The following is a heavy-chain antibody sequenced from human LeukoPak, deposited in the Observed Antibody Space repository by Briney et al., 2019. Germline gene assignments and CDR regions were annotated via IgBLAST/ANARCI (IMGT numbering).Heavy chain of an antibody. CDR3: AKDNRRHYTSGPNPDSLH. CDR1: GFIFNNYA. Sequence: PGGSLRLSCAGSGFIFNNYAMHWVRQPPGTGLEWVSGISWNSGTIDYADSVRGRFTISRDNAKNSLYLQMDSLRVEDTAFYYCAKDNRRHYTSGPNPDSLHWGQGAMVTASS. CDR2: ISWNSGTI. D-gene: IGHD6-19*01. V-gene: IGHV3-9*01. J-gene: IGHJ4*02.